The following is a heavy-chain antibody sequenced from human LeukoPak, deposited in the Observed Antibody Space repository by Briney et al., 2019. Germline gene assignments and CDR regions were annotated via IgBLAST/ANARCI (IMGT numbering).Heavy chain of an antibody. CDR1: GGSISSYY. CDR3: AXXXXXXXYGYPGNYYYYGMDV. V-gene: IGHV4-59*01. CDR2: IYYSGST. Sequence: SETLSLTCTVSGGSISSYYWSWIRQPPGKGLEWIGYIYYSGSTNYNPSLKSRVTISVDTSKNQFSLKLSSVTAADTAVYYCAXXXXXXXYGYPGNYYYYGMDVWGQGTTVTVSS. D-gene: IGHD5-18*01. J-gene: IGHJ6*02.